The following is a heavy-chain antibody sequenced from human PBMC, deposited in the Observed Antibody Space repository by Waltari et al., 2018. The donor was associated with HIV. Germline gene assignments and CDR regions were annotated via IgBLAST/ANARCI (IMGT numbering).Heavy chain of an antibody. V-gene: IGHV1-46*01. D-gene: IGHD6-13*01. CDR1: GYTFTSYY. J-gene: IGHJ4*02. CDR3: ARTLGLYDSSSWYYFDY. CDR2: INPSGGST. Sequence: QVQLVQSGAEVKKPGASVKVSCKASGYTFTSYYMHWVRQAPGQGLEWMGIINPSGGSTSYAQKFQGRVTMTRDTSTSTVYMELSSLRSEDTAVYYCARTLGLYDSSSWYYFDYWGQGTLVTVSS.